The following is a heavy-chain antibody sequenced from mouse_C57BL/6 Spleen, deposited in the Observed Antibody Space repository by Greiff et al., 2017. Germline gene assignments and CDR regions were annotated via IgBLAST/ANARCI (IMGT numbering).Heavy chain of an antibody. J-gene: IGHJ2*01. CDR2: FHPYNDDT. CDR3: ARSAAQGTVFDD. Sequence: QVHVKQSGAELVKPGASVKMSCKASGYTFTTYPIEWMKQNHGKSLEWIGNFHPYNDDTKYNEKFKGKATLTVEKSSSTVYLELSRLTSDDSAVYYCARSAAQGTVFDDWGKGTTLTVSS. V-gene: IGHV1-47*01. D-gene: IGHD3-2*02. CDR1: GYTFTTYP.